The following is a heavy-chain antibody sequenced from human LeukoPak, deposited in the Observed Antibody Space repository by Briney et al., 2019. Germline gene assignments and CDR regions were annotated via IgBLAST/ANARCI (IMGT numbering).Heavy chain of an antibody. CDR3: ARDPVTSTRTRPAFDI. V-gene: IGHV4-31*03. D-gene: IGHD4-17*01. J-gene: IGHJ3*02. Sequence: SETLSLTCTVSGGSISSGGYYWSWIRQHPGKGLEWIGYIYYGGSTYYNPSLKSRVTISVDTSKNQFSLKLSSVTAADTAVYYCARDPVTSTRTRPAFDIWGQGTMVTVSS. CDR1: GGSISSGGYY. CDR2: IYYGGST.